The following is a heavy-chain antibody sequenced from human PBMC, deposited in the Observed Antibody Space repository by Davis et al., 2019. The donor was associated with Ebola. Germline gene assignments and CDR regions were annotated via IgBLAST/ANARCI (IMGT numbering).Heavy chain of an antibody. CDR2: ISYDGSNK. Sequence: PGGSLRLSCAASGFTFSSYGMHWVRQAPGKGLEWVAVISYDGSNKYYADSVKGRFTISRDNSKNTLYLQMNSLRAEDTAVYYCAKDVERFGELLGWFDPWGQGTLVTVSS. D-gene: IGHD3-10*01. J-gene: IGHJ5*02. CDR1: GFTFSSYG. CDR3: AKDVERFGELLGWFDP. V-gene: IGHV3-30*18.